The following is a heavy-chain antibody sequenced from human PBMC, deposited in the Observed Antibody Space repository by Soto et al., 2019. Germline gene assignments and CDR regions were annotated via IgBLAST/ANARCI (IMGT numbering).Heavy chain of an antibody. V-gene: IGHV1-69*01. D-gene: IGHD4-17*01. CDR1: GGTFSSYA. J-gene: IGHJ6*02. CDR3: ARDGYGDSHPLYYYYGMDV. Sequence: QVQLVQSGAEVKKPGSSVKVSCKASGGTFSSYAISWVRQAPGQGLEWMGGIIPIFGTANYAQKFQGRVTITADESTSTAYMELSSLRSEDTAVYYCARDGYGDSHPLYYYYGMDVWGQGTTVTVSS. CDR2: IIPIFGTA.